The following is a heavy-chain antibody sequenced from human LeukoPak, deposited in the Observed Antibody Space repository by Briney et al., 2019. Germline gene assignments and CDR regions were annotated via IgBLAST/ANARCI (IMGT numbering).Heavy chain of an antibody. V-gene: IGHV3-23*01. CDR2: ISGSGGRT. CDR1: GFTFSSYA. CDR3: AKVGSGYYSSFDY. Sequence: GGSLRLSCAASGFTFSSYAMSWVRQAPGRGLECVSGISGSGGRTDYADSVKGRFTISRDNSKNTVYLQMNSMRAEDTAVYYCAKVGSGYYSSFDYWGQGTLVTVSS. D-gene: IGHD3-22*01. J-gene: IGHJ4*02.